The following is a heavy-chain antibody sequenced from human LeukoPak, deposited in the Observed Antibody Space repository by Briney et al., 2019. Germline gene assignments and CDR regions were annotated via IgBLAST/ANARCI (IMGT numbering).Heavy chain of an antibody. CDR1: GGSISSYY. CDR3: ARQLFGHYYMDV. D-gene: IGHD3-10*01. CDR2: IYYSGST. V-gene: IGHV4-59*08. J-gene: IGHJ6*03. Sequence: SETLSLTCTVSGGSISSYYWSWIRQPPGKGLEWIGYIYYSGSTNYNPSLKSRISISVDTSKNQFSLKLSSVTAADTAVYYCARQLFGHYYMDVWGKGTTVTISS.